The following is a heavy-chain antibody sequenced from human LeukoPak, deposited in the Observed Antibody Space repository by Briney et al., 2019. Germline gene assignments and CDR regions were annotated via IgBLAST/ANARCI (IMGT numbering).Heavy chain of an antibody. CDR1: GGSFSGYY. J-gene: IGHJ4*02. CDR3: ARGTVQMGMGERFFDF. V-gene: IGHV4-34*01. CDR2: INHSGST. D-gene: IGHD3-16*01. Sequence: SETLSLTCAVYGGSFSGYYWSWIRQPPGKGLEWIGEINHSGSTNYNPSLKSRVSMSVDTSRNQFSLRLSSVTAADTAIYYCARGTVQMGMGERFFDFWGQGTLVTVSS.